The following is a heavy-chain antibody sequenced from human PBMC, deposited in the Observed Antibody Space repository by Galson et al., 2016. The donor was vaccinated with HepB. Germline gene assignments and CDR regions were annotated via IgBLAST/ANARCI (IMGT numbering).Heavy chain of an antibody. Sequence: SLRLSCAASGFTLSDYGMHWVRQAPGKGLEWVAVISYDGGAKYYAESVKGRFTISRDNSKNTLYLQMNSLRAEDTAVYYCAKQGEVYDISTGYFDYWGQGTLVSVSS. CDR1: GFTLSDYG. J-gene: IGHJ4*02. D-gene: IGHD3-9*01. V-gene: IGHV3-30*18. CDR2: ISYDGGAK. CDR3: AKQGEVYDISTGYFDY.